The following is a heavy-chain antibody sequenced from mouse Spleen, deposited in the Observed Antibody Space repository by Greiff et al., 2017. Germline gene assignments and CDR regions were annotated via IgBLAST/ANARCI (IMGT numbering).Heavy chain of an antibody. CDR2: INPNNGGT. CDR3: ARREFYYDYDDAMDY. V-gene: IGHV1-22*01. D-gene: IGHD2-4*01. CDR1: GYTFTDYN. Sequence: VHVKQSGPELVKPGASVKMSCKASGYTFTDYNMHWVKQSHGKSLEWIGYINPNNGGTSYNQKFKGKATLTVNKSSSTAYMELRSLTSEDSAVYYCARREFYYDYDDAMDYWGQGTSVTVSS. J-gene: IGHJ4*01.